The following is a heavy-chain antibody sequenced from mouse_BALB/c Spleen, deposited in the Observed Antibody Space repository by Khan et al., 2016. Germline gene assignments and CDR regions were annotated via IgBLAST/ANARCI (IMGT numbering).Heavy chain of an antibody. Sequence: QIQLVQSGPELKKPGETVKISCKASGYTFTDYSMHWVKQAPGKGLKWMGWINTETGEPTYADDFTGRFAFSLETSASTAYLQINNLKNEDTATYFCARRDDYDGFAYWGQGTLVTVSA. CDR1: GYTFTDYS. CDR3: ARRDDYDGFAY. J-gene: IGHJ3*01. V-gene: IGHV9-2-1*01. D-gene: IGHD2-4*01. CDR2: INTETGEP.